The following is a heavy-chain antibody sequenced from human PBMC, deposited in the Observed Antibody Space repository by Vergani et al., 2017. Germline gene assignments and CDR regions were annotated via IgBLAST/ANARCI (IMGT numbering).Heavy chain of an antibody. CDR2: IYYSGST. V-gene: IGHV4-59*01. CDR3: ARGEAGQWLVTYYFDY. Sequence: QVQLQESGPGLVTPSETLSLTCTVSGGSISSYFRSWIRQPPGKGLGWSGYIYYSGSTNYNPSLKSRVTITVDTSKYQFSLKLRSVTAADTAVYYCARGEAGQWLVTYYFDYWGQGTLVTVSS. CDR1: GGSISSYF. D-gene: IGHD6-19*01. J-gene: IGHJ4*02.